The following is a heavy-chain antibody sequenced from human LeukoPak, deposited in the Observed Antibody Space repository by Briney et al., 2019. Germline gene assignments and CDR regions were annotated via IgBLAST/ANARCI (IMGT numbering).Heavy chain of an antibody. D-gene: IGHD3-9*01. J-gene: IGHJ4*02. CDR3: FKQLTAYDILTYFDY. CDR1: GFTFSSYA. Sequence: GGSLRLSCAASGFTFSSYAMSWVRQAPGKGLEWVSAISGSGGSTYYADSVKGRFTISRDNSKNTLYLQMNSLRAEDTAVFFFFKQLTAYDILTYFDYWGQGTLVTVSS. V-gene: IGHV3-23*01. CDR2: ISGSGGST.